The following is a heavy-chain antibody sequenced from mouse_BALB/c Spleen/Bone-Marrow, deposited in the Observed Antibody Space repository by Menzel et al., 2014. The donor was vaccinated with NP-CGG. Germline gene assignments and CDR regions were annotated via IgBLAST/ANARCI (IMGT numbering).Heavy chain of an antibody. J-gene: IGHJ2*01. D-gene: IGHD1-1*02. V-gene: IGHV1-7*01. CDR2: INPSTGYT. CDR1: GYTFTNYW. CDR3: ARSPYGHFDY. Sequence: VKLVESGAELAKPGASVKMSCKASGYTFTNYWMHWVKPRPGQGLEWIGYINPSTGYTEYNQKFKDKATLTADKSSSTAYMQLSSLTSEDSAVYYCARSPYGHFDYWGQGTTLTVSS.